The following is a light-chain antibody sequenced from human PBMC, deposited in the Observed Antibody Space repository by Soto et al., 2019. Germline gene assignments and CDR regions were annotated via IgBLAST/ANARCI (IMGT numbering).Light chain of an antibody. V-gene: IGLV2-14*03. CDR3: SSYTSSRSLV. CDR1: SSDIGGYNY. CDR2: DVT. J-gene: IGLJ2*01. Sequence: QSALTQPASVSGSPGQSITISCTGTSSDIGGYNYVSWYQQHPGKAPKLIIYDVTNRPSGISNRFSGSKSGNTASLTISGLQPDDEADYYCSSYTSSRSLVFGGGTQLTVL.